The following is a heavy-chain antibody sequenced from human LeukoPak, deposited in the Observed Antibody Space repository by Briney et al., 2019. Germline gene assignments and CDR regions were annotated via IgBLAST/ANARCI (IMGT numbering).Heavy chain of an antibody. CDR2: IIPILGIA. CDR1: GGTFSSYA. Sequence: ASVKVSCKASGGTFSSYAISWVRQAPGQGLEWMGRIIPILGIANYAQKFQGRVTITADKSTSTAYMELSSLRSEDTAVYYCARDSGRDCSSTSCHLVGNWFDPWGQGTLVTVSS. J-gene: IGHJ5*02. V-gene: IGHV1-69*04. CDR3: ARDSGRDCSSTSCHLVGNWFDP. D-gene: IGHD2-2*01.